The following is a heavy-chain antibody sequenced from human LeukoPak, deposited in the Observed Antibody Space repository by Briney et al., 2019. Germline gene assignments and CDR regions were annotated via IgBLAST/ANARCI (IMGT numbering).Heavy chain of an antibody. J-gene: IGHJ3*02. V-gene: IGHV3-21*01. CDR1: GFTFSSYY. Sequence: GGSLRLSCAASGFTFSSYYMNWVRQAPGKGLEWVSSIHSSDSYINYADSVRGRFTISRDNAKSSLYLQMNSLRAEDTAVYYCARGALGYGRNDAFDIWGQGTMVTVSS. CDR3: ARGALGYGRNDAFDI. CDR2: IHSSDSYI. D-gene: IGHD4-23*01.